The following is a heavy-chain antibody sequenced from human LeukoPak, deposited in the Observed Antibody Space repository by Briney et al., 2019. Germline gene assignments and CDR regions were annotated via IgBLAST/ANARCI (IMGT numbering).Heavy chain of an antibody. CDR3: ARTYYHDTSGESNWFDP. J-gene: IGHJ5*02. V-gene: IGHV1-8*01. CDR2: MNPNNGNT. CDR1: GYTFTSYD. Sequence: ASVKVSCKASGYTFTSYDINWVRQATGQGLEWMGWMNPNNGNTGYAQKLQGRVTMTRDTSTGTAYMELSSLRSEDTAVYYCARTYYHDTSGESNWFDPWGQGTLVTVSS. D-gene: IGHD3-22*01.